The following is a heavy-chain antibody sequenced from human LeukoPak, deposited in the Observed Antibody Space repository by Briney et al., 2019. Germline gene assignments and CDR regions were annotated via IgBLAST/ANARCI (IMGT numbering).Heavy chain of an antibody. CDR2: INHSGST. Sequence: ASETLSLTCAVYGGSFSGYYWSWIRQPPGKGLEWIGEINHSGSTNYNPSLKSRVTISVDTSKNQFSLKLSSVTAADTAVYYCARGGFRDYVWGSYRYTAPIYWGQGTLVTVSS. CDR1: GGSFSGYY. CDR3: ARGGFRDYVWGSYRYTAPIY. V-gene: IGHV4-34*01. J-gene: IGHJ4*02. D-gene: IGHD3-16*02.